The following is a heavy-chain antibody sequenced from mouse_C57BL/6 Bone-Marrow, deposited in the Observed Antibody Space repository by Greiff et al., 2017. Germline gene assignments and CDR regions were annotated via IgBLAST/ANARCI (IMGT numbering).Heavy chain of an antibody. Sequence: EVQLQQSGAELVRPGASVKLSCTASGFNFKDDYMPWVKQRPEQGLEWIGWIDPENGDTEYASKFQGKATITVDTSSNTAYLQLSSLTSEDTAVYYCTAIWVITKVVATDYSMDYWGQGTSVTVSS. CDR2: IDPENGDT. J-gene: IGHJ4*01. V-gene: IGHV14-4*01. CDR3: TAIWVITKVVATDYSMDY. CDR1: GFNFKDDY. D-gene: IGHD1-1*01.